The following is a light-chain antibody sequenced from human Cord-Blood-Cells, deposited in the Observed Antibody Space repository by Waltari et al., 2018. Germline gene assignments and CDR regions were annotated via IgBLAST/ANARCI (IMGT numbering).Light chain of an antibody. J-gene: IGLJ2*01. CDR2: SNN. CDR3: AAWDDSLNGRV. Sequence: QSVLTQPPSASGTPGQRVTISCSGSSSNIGSNTVNWYQQPPGTAPQLLIYSNNQRPSGVPDRFSGSKSGTSASLAISGLQSEDEADYYCAAWDDSLNGRVFGGGTKLTVL. V-gene: IGLV1-44*01. CDR1: SSNIGSNT.